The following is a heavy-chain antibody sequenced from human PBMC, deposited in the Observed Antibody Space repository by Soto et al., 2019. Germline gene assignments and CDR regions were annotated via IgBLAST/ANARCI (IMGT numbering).Heavy chain of an antibody. D-gene: IGHD1-26*01. V-gene: IGHV1-18*01. CDR1: GYTFINYG. Sequence: QVQLVQSGAEVKKPRASVRVSCKTSGYTFINYGITWVRQAPGQGLEWMGWLSAYNGDTSSSEKLQDRFTMTTDTSANTVYMDLRSRTTGGTAVYYFARWSAIVGGAVVLDVWGQGTMVIVSS. CDR2: LSAYNGDT. CDR3: ARWSAIVGGAVVLDV. J-gene: IGHJ3*01.